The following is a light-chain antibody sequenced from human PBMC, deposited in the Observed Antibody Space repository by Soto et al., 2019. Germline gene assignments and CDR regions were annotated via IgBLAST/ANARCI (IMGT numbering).Light chain of an antibody. J-gene: IGLJ1*01. Sequence: QSVLTQPPSVSGAPGQRVTISFTGSSSNIGTDYDVHWYQQLPGTAPKLLIYGNSNRPSGVPDRFSGSKSGTSASLAITGLHAADEADYYCQSYDSSLSGCVFGTGTKVTVL. CDR1: SSNIGTDYD. CDR3: QSYDSSLSGCV. V-gene: IGLV1-40*01. CDR2: GNS.